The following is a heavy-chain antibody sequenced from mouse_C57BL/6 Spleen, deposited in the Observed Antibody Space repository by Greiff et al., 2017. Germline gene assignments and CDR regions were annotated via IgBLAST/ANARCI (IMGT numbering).Heavy chain of an antibody. D-gene: IGHD1-1*01. CDR3: ARDYGSSSGFAY. CDR2: IQPNSGST. J-gene: IGHJ3*01. CDR1: GYTFTSYW. V-gene: IGHV1-64*01. Sequence: VQLQQPGAELVKPGASVKLSCTASGYTFTSYWMHWVKQRPGQGLEWIGMIQPNSGSTNYNEKFKSKATLTVDKSSSTAYMQLSSLTSEDSAVYYCARDYGSSSGFAYWGQGTLVTVSA.